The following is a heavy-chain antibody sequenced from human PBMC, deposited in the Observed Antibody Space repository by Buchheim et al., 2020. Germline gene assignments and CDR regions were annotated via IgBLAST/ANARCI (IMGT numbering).Heavy chain of an antibody. D-gene: IGHD3-3*02. CDR3: ARMPTIFGHISYYYGMDV. J-gene: IGHJ6*02. V-gene: IGHV1-69*02. Sequence: QVQLVQSGAEVKKPGSSVKVSCKASGGTFSSYTISWVRQAPGQGLEWMGRIIPILGIANYAQKFQGRVTITADKSTSTAYMELSSLRSEDTAVYYCARMPTIFGHISYYYGMDVWGQGTT. CDR2: IIPILGIA. CDR1: GGTFSSYT.